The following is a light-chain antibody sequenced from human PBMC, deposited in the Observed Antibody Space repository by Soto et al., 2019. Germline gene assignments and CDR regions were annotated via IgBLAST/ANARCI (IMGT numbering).Light chain of an antibody. CDR1: QSVSSR. J-gene: IGKJ5*01. Sequence: EIVLTQSPGTLSLSPGERATLSCRASQSVSSRLAWYQQKPGQAPRLLISGASSRATGIPDRFSGSGSGTDFTLTISSLEPEDFAVYYCQQYGSSEITFGQGTRLEIK. CDR2: GAS. CDR3: QQYGSSEIT. V-gene: IGKV3-20*01.